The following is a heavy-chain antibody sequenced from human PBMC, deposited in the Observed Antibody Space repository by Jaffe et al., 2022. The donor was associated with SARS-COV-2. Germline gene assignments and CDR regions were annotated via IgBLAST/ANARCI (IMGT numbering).Heavy chain of an antibody. CDR2: ISGDGGST. CDR1: GFTFDDYA. D-gene: IGHD3-3*01. CDR3: AKEGIFGVVIIPLGRDGMDV. J-gene: IGHJ6*02. Sequence: EVQLVESGGGVVQPGGSLRLSCAASGFTFDDYAMHWVRQAPGKGLEWVSLISGDGGSTYYADSVKGRFTISRDNSKNSLYLQMNSLRTEDTALYYCAKEGIFGVVIIPLGRDGMDVWGQGTTVTVSS. V-gene: IGHV3-43*02.